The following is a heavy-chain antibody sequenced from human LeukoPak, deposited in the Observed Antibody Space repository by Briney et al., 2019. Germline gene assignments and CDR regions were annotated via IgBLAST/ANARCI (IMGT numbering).Heavy chain of an antibody. CDR1: GFSFSIYC. Sequence: PGGSLRLSCAASGFSFSIYCMHWVRQAPGKGLVWVSRLYSDGSSTSYADYVKGRFTISRDNAKNTLYLQMNSLRAEDTAVYYCARTGEGYAFDIWGQGTMVTVSS. CDR2: LYSDGSST. V-gene: IGHV3-74*01. D-gene: IGHD1-26*01. CDR3: ARTGEGYAFDI. J-gene: IGHJ3*02.